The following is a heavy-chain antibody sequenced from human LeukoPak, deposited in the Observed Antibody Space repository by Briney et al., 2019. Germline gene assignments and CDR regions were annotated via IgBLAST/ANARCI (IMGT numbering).Heavy chain of an antibody. D-gene: IGHD6-19*01. J-gene: IGHJ5*02. CDR1: GGSISSSSYY. CDR2: IYYSGGT. CDR3: XRRXXVAPYNXFXP. V-gene: IGHV4-39*01. Sequence: SETLSLTCTVSGGSISSSSYYWGWIRQPPGKGLEWIGSIYYSGGTYYNPSLKSRVTISVDTSKNQFSLKLSSVTAADTAVYXCXRRXXVAPYNXFXPWGQGTXVTVS.